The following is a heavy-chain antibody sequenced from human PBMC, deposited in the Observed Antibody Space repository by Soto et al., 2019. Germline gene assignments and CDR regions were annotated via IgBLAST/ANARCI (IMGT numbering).Heavy chain of an antibody. D-gene: IGHD7-27*01. CDR3: EKSSGTGESDGMDA. J-gene: IGHJ6*02. Sequence: EVQVLQSGGGLVQPGGSLRLSCAASGFALSDYIMTWVRQAPGKGLEWVSSMTGSSGNTYDADSVRGRFTTSRDNSKTTLTLQMNSLRADDTAVYYCEKSSGTGESDGMDAWGQGTTVVVSS. CDR2: MTGSSGNT. CDR1: GFALSDYI. V-gene: IGHV3-23*01.